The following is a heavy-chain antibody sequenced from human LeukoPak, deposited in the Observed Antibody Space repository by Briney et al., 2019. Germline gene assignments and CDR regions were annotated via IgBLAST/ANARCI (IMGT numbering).Heavy chain of an antibody. D-gene: IGHD3-22*01. V-gene: IGHV4-34*01. Sequence: KPSENLSLTCAVYGGSFSGYYWSWIRQPPGKGLEWIGEINHSGSTNYNPSLKGRVTISVDTSKNQFSLKLSSVTAADTAVYYCARALSSGYYSLNYWGQGTLVTVSS. CDR3: ARALSSGYYSLNY. J-gene: IGHJ4*02. CDR1: GGSFSGYY. CDR2: INHSGST.